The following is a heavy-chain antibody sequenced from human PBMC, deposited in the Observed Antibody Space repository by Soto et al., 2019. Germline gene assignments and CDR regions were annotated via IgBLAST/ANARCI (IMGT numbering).Heavy chain of an antibody. CDR3: ARDRGVVHYYYYYGMDV. CDR2: ISSSSSTI. Sequence: GGSLGLSCAASGFTFSSYSMNWVRQAPGKGLEWVSYISSSSSTIYYADSVKGRFTISRDNAKNSLYLQMNSLRDEDTAVYYCARDRGVVHYYYYYGMDVWGQGTTVTVSS. J-gene: IGHJ6*02. D-gene: IGHD3-3*01. V-gene: IGHV3-48*02. CDR1: GFTFSSYS.